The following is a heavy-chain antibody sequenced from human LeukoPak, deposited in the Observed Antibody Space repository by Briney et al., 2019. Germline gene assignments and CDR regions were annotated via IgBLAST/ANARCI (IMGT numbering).Heavy chain of an antibody. CDR1: GYTFTGSY. CDR2: INLNSGST. D-gene: IGHD3-10*01. Sequence: ASVKVSCKASGYTFTGSYMHWVRQAPGQGLEWVGWINLNSGSTNYAQKFQGRVTMTRDTSISTAYMELSSLRSDDTAVYYCARPSGGSGRWGDNWFDPWGQGTLVTVSS. V-gene: IGHV1-2*02. CDR3: ARPSGGSGRWGDNWFDP. J-gene: IGHJ5*02.